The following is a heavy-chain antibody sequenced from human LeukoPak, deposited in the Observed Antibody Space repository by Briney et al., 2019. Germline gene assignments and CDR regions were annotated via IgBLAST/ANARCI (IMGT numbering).Heavy chain of an antibody. CDR2: INANSGVT. CDR3: ASYGDFSHNLDY. D-gene: IGHD4-17*01. Sequence: ASVKVSCKASRYTFSGYYVHWVRQAPGQGLEWMGWINANSGVTNYAQNFQGRVTMTRDTSISTVYMELSGLRSDDTAVYYCASYGDFSHNLDYWGQGTLVTVSS. V-gene: IGHV1-2*02. J-gene: IGHJ4*02. CDR1: RYTFSGYY.